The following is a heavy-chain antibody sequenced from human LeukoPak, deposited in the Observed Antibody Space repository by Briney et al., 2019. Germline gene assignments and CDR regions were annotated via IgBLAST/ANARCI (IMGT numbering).Heavy chain of an antibody. CDR1: GGTFSSYA. D-gene: IGHD3-22*01. CDR3: ARGGYYYDSSGYYYGDY. Sequence: ASVKVSCTASGGTFSSYAISWVRQAPGQGLEWMGGIIPIFGTANYAQKFQGRVTITADESTSTAYMELSSLRSEDTAVYYCARGGYYYDSSGYYYGDYWGQGTLATVSS. CDR2: IIPIFGTA. V-gene: IGHV1-69*13. J-gene: IGHJ4*02.